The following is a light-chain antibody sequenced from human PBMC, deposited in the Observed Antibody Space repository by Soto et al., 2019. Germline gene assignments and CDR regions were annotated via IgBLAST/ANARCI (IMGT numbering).Light chain of an antibody. J-gene: IGKJ1*01. Sequence: DIEMTQSPSTLSASVGDRVTICCRASQSISIWLAWYQQKPGKAPKVLIWDASSLQRGVPSRFSGSGSGTDFTLTISSLQADDFATYYCQQYNGYSTWTFGQGTKVEIK. V-gene: IGKV1-5*01. CDR3: QQYNGYSTWT. CDR2: DAS. CDR1: QSISIW.